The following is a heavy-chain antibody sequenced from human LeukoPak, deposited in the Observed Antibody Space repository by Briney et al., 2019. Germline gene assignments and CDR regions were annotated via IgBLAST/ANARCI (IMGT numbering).Heavy chain of an antibody. CDR2: IIPIFGTA. V-gene: IGHV1-69*13. Sequence: SVKVSCKASGGTFSSYAISWVRQAPGQGLEWMGGIIPIFGTANYAQKFQGRVTITADESTSTAYMELSSLRSEDTAVYYCARAGEEYQLQAANRFDPWGQGTLVTVSS. CDR1: GGTFSSYA. D-gene: IGHD2-2*01. J-gene: IGHJ5*02. CDR3: ARAGEEYQLQAANRFDP.